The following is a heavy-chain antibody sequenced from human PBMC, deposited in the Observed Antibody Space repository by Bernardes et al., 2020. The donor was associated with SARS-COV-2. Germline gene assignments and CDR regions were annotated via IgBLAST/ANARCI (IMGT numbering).Heavy chain of an antibody. CDR1: GFSLSTSGVG. J-gene: IGHJ3*02. CDR2: IYWYDDK. D-gene: IGHD5-18*01. CDR3: AHGGYSYGYRYAFDI. V-gene: IGHV2-5*01. Sequence: SGPTLVKPTQTLTLTCTFSGFSLSTSGVGVGWIRQPPGKALEWLALIYWYDDKRYSPSLKSRLTITKDTSKNQVVLTMTNMDPVDTATYYCAHGGYSYGYRYAFDIWGQGKMVTVSS.